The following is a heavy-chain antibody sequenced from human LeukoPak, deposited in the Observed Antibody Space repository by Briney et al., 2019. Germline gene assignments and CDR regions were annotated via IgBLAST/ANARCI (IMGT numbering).Heavy chain of an antibody. D-gene: IGHD5-24*01. CDR1: GFKFGSYA. Sequence: GGSLRVSCTGSGFKFGSYAMSWVRQAPGKGLEWLGFIRSRPYGGTADHAASVKGRFTVARDDSQSIAYLQMNSLQTEDTAVYYCARYAEMPSLLAFDFWGQGILVTVSS. CDR2: IRSRPYGGTA. CDR3: ARYAEMPSLLAFDF. J-gene: IGHJ4*02. V-gene: IGHV3-49*04.